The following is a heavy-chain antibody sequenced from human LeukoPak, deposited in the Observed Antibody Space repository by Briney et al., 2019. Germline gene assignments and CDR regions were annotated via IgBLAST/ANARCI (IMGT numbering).Heavy chain of an antibody. D-gene: IGHD2-2*01. CDR1: GHTFTGYY. CDR2: INPNSGGT. J-gene: IGHJ6*02. CDR3: ARDCTSCYYYYGMDV. V-gene: IGHV1-2*02. Sequence: ASVKVSCKASGHTFTGYYMHWVRQAPGQGLEWTGWINPNSGGTNYAQKFQGRVTMTRDTSISTAYMELSRLRSDDTAVYYCARDCTSCYYYYGMDVWGQGTTVTVSS.